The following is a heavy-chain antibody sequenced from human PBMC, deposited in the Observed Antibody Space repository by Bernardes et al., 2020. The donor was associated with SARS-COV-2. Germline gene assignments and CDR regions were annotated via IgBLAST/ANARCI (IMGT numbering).Heavy chain of an antibody. CDR1: GLTLGDYY. CDR3: AIEGASNVFDM. J-gene: IGHJ3*02. Sequence: GGSLRLSCAVSGLTLGDYYMSWIRQAPGRGLEWVSYITTSTYTNYADSVRGRFTVSRDNAKNSLNLQMNSLRADDTAVYYCAIEGASNVFDMWGQGTMVNVSS. CDR2: ITTSTYT. D-gene: IGHD6-6*01. V-gene: IGHV3-11*06.